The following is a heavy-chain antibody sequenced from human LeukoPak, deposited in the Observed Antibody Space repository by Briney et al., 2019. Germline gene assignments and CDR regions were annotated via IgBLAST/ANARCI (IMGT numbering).Heavy chain of an antibody. CDR1: GFTFDDYA. J-gene: IGHJ4*02. CDR2: ISWNSGSI. D-gene: IGHD3-22*01. CDR3: AKDISRLGSNGYYDY. Sequence: PGGSLRLSCAASGFTFDDYAMHWVRQAPGKGLEWVSGISWNSGSIGYADSVKGRFTISRDNAKNSLYLQMNSLRAEDTALYYCAKDISRLGSNGYYDYWGQGTLVTVSS. V-gene: IGHV3-9*01.